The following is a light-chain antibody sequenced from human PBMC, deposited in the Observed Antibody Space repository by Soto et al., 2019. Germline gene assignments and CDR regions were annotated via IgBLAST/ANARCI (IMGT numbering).Light chain of an antibody. CDR3: QQSNSWPRT. Sequence: DIEMTQSPATLSLSPGERATLSCRASQSVTDNLARYQQKPGQAPRLLIYGASTRASGIPARFSGSGSGTDFTLTISSLQSEDSAVYYCQQSNSWPRTFGQGTKVDI. CDR1: QSVTDN. J-gene: IGKJ1*01. CDR2: GAS. V-gene: IGKV3-15*01.